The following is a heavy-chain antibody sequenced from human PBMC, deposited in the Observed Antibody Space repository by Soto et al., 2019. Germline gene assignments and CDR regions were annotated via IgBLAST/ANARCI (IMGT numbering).Heavy chain of an antibody. V-gene: IGHV3-33*01. D-gene: IGHD3-10*02. CDR3: AREWDYYVPNFAY. CDR2: IWYDGSNK. J-gene: IGHJ4*02. Sequence: GGSLRLACAACGFSLSSYGVHGVRQDPGKGLEWVAVIWYDGSNKYYADSVKGRFTISRDNSKNTLYLQMNSLRAEDTAVYYCAREWDYYVPNFAYWGQRTLVIVSS. CDR1: GFSLSSYG.